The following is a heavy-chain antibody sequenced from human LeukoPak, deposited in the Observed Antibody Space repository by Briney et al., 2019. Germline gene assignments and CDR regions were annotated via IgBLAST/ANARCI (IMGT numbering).Heavy chain of an antibody. CDR1: GFTFNSFA. CDR3: ARADCSSSSCYTVAY. J-gene: IGHJ6*02. CDR2: ISSDGDAT. V-gene: IGHV3-64*01. Sequence: GGSLRLSCAASGFTFNSFAMQWVRQAPGEGLEYVSGISSDGDATYYANSVKERFIISRDNSRNMLYLQMGSLRPEDMAVHYCARADCSSSSCYTVAYWGQGTTVTVSS. D-gene: IGHD2-2*01.